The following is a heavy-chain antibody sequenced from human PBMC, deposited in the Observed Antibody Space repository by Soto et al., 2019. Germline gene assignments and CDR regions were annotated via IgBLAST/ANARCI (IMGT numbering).Heavy chain of an antibody. D-gene: IGHD3-22*01. J-gene: IGHJ4*02. CDR2: IIPILGIA. Sequence: QVQLVQSGAEVKKPGSSVKVSCKASGGTFSSYTISWVRQAPGQGLEWMGRIIPILGIANYAQKFQGRVTITADKSTSTAYMELSSLRSEDTAVYYCARGGYDSSGYPDYWGQGTLVTVSS. CDR3: ARGGYDSSGYPDY. V-gene: IGHV1-69*02. CDR1: GGTFSSYT.